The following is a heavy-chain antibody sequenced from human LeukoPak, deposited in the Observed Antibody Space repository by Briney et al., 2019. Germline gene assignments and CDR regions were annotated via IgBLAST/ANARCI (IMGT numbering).Heavy chain of an antibody. J-gene: IGHJ4*02. CDR1: GFTFSGYW. CDR2: ISGSNDST. CDR3: AKGGMVGTSGLFDY. V-gene: IGHV3-23*01. D-gene: IGHD4-23*01. Sequence: PGGSLRLSCAASGFTFSGYWMSWVRQAPGKGLEWVSGISGSNDSTYYADSVEGRFTISRDISKNTLYLQMNILRAEDTAVYYCAKGGMVGTSGLFDYWGQGTLVTVSS.